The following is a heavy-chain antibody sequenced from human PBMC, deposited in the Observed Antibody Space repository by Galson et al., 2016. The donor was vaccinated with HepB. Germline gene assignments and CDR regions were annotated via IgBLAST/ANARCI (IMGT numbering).Heavy chain of an antibody. CDR3: ARDGPHYVLRKYYVMDV. D-gene: IGHD2-8*01. J-gene: IGHJ6*04. Sequence: SVKVSCKASGYTFTNYNINWVRQAPGQGLEWMGWVNPNSGDTGYAQKFQGTFTMTRNTSISTAYMELSSLRSEDTAVYFCARDGPHYVLRKYYVMDVWGKGTTVTVSS. CDR1: GYTFTNYN. CDR2: VNPNSGDT. V-gene: IGHV1-8*01.